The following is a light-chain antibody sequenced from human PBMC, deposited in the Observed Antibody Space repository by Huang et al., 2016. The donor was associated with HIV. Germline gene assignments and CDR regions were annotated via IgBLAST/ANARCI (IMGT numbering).Light chain of an antibody. V-gene: IGKV2-28*01. J-gene: IGKJ5*01. CDR1: QSLLHSHGYHY. CDR3: MQALQTPRT. Sequence: IVITQSPLSLPVTPGEPASISFRSSQSLLHSHGYHYLDWYRQKPGQAPQLLISLSSIRASGVPDRFSGSGSVTDVTLKISRVEAEDVGIYFCMQALQTPRTFGQGTRLEIK. CDR2: LSS.